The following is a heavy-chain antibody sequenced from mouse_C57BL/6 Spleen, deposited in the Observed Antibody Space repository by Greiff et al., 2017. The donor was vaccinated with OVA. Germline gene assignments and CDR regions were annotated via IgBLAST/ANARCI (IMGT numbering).Heavy chain of an antibody. CDR1: GYTFTSYW. CDR2: IDPSDSET. CDR3: ARSQTAQALFAY. J-gene: IGHJ3*01. D-gene: IGHD3-2*02. Sequence: QVHVKQPGAELVRPGSSVKLSCKASGYTFTSYWMHWVKQRPIQGLEWIGNIDPSDSETHYNQKFKDKATLTVDKSSSTAYMQLSSLTSEDSAVYYCARSQTAQALFAYWGQGTLVTVSA. V-gene: IGHV1-52*01.